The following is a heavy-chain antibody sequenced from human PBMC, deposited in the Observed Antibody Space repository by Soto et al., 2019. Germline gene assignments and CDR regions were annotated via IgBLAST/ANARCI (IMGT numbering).Heavy chain of an antibody. CDR1: GFTFSNAW. Sequence: GGSLRLSCAASGFTFSNAWMSWVRQAPGKGLEWVGRIKSKTDGGTTDYAAPVKGRFTISSDDSKNTLYLQMNSLKTEDTAVYYCTHHLYDSSGYYYYYYMDVWGKGTTVTVSS. CDR3: THHLYDSSGYYYYYYMDV. D-gene: IGHD3-22*01. J-gene: IGHJ6*03. CDR2: IKSKTDGGTT. V-gene: IGHV3-15*01.